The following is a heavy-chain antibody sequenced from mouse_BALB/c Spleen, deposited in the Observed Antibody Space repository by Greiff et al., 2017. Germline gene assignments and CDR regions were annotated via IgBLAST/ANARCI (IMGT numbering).Heavy chain of an antibody. CDR3: ARSGDGYYGFAY. CDR2: INPSTGYT. CDR1: GYTFTSYW. Sequence: VMLVESGAELAKPGASVKMSCKASGYTFTSYWMHWVKQRPGQGLEWIGYINPSTGYTEYNQKFKDKATLTADKSSSTAYMQLSSLTSEDSAVYYCARSGDGYYGFAYWGQGTLVTVSA. D-gene: IGHD2-3*01. J-gene: IGHJ3*01. V-gene: IGHV1-7*01.